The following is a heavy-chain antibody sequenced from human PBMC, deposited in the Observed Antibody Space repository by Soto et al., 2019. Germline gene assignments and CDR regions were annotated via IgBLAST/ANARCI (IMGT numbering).Heavy chain of an antibody. CDR1: GFSLSTSGVG. Sequence: QITLKESGPTLVKPTQTLTLTCTVSGFSLSTSGVGVGWIRQPPGKALEWLAIIYWDNDKRYSPSLKSRLTITTDTSKNQVVLTMTDMDPVDTATYYCAHRRDDILTADYWYFDLWGRGSLVTVSS. CDR2: IYWDNDK. CDR3: AHRRDDILTADYWYFDL. V-gene: IGHV2-5*02. D-gene: IGHD3-9*01. J-gene: IGHJ2*01.